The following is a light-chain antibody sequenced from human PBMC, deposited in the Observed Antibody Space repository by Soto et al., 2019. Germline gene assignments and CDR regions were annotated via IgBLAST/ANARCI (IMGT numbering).Light chain of an antibody. J-gene: IGKJ1*01. V-gene: IGKV3-15*01. CDR3: QQYNNWPWT. CDR1: QSVSSN. CDR2: GAS. Sequence: ERVKTQSAATLSVYQGERATLSCRASQSVSSNLAWYQQKPGQAPRLLIYGASTRATGIPARFSGSGSGTEFTLTICSLQSEDFAVYYCQQYNNWPWTFGQGTNVAIK.